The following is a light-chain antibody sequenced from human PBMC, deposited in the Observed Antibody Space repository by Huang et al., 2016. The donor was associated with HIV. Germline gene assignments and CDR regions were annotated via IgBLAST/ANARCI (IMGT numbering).Light chain of an antibody. J-gene: IGKJ4*01. CDR3: QQRSNWPGT. Sequence: EIVLTQSPATLSLSPGERATLSCRASQSVSSYLAWYQQKPGQAPRLLIYAASNRATGIPARVSGSGSGTDFTLTISSLEPEDFAVYYCQQRSNWPGTFGGGTKVEIK. V-gene: IGKV3-11*01. CDR2: AAS. CDR1: QSVSSY.